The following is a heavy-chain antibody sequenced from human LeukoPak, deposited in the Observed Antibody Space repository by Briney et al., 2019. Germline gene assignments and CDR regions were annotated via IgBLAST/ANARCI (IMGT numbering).Heavy chain of an antibody. V-gene: IGHV3-7*01. D-gene: IGHD6-19*01. Sequence: GGSLRLSCAASGFTFSSYWMSWVRQAPGKGLEWVANIKQDGSEKYYVDSVKGRFTISRDNAKNSLYLQMNSLRAEDTAVYYCARDSHSSGWYAHAFDIWGQGIMVTVSS. J-gene: IGHJ3*02. CDR3: ARDSHSSGWYAHAFDI. CDR1: GFTFSSYW. CDR2: IKQDGSEK.